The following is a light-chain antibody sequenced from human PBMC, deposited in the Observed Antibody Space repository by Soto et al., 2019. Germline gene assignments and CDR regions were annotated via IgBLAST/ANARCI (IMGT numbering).Light chain of an antibody. CDR2: PAS. V-gene: IGKV1-12*01. CDR1: QPISSW. Sequence: DIQITQSPSSISASVGDRVTITCRASQPISSWLAWYQQVPGQAPYLLIYPASTLQSGVPSRFSGSGSGTEFTLTISSLQPDDFATYYCQQYMSYSFGQGTKVDI. J-gene: IGKJ1*01. CDR3: QQYMSYS.